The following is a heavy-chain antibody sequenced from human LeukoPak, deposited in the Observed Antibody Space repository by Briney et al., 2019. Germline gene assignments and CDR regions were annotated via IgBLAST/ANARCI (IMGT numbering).Heavy chain of an antibody. V-gene: IGHV1-2*02. CDR2: INPNSGGT. D-gene: IGHD1-26*01. CDR1: GYTFTGYY. Sequence: ASVKVSCKASGYTFTGYYMHWVRQAPGQGLEWMGWINPNSGGTNYAQKFQGRVTMTRDTSISTAYMELSSLRSEDTAVYYCAAESGSYPLGNYYYGMDVWGQGTTVTVSS. CDR3: AAESGSYPLGNYYYGMDV. J-gene: IGHJ6*02.